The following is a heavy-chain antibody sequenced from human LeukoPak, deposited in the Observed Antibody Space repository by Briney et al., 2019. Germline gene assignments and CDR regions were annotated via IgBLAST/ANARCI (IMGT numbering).Heavy chain of an antibody. CDR3: ARDLNWETY. J-gene: IGHJ4*02. D-gene: IGHD7-27*01. V-gene: IGHV3-7*01. CDR2: IKTDGSQI. Sequence: PGGSHRLSCAASGFSFSDAWMSWVRQAPGKGLEWVANIKTDGSQIYYVDSVKGRLTISRDNAKNSLYLQMNSLRAEDTAVYYCARDLNWETYWGQGTLVSVSS. CDR1: GFSFSDAW.